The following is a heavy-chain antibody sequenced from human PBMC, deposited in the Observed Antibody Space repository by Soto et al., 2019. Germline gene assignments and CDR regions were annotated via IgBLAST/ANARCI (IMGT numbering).Heavy chain of an antibody. V-gene: IGHV4-59*08. CDR1: GGSISGYY. D-gene: IGHD1-1*01. J-gene: IGHJ4*02. CDR2: IYYSGST. Sequence: SETLSLTCSVSGGSISGYYWSWIRQPPGKGLEWIGYIYYSGSTNYNPSLKSRVTILVDTSKNQFSLKLSSVTAADTAVYYCARRYGYSFDYWGQGTLVTVSS. CDR3: ARRYGYSFDY.